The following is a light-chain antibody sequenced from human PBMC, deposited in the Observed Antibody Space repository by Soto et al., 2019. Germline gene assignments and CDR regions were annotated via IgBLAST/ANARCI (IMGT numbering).Light chain of an antibody. J-gene: IGLJ3*02. V-gene: IGLV2-23*02. CDR2: EVT. Sequence: QSALTQPASVSGSPGQSITISCTGTSGDVAIYDLVSRYQQYPGKAPQLIIYEVTKRPSGVSNRFSGSKSGNTASLTISGLQAEDEGDYYCSSYAGTVTLVFGGGTKLTVL. CDR1: SGDVAIYDL. CDR3: SSYAGTVTLV.